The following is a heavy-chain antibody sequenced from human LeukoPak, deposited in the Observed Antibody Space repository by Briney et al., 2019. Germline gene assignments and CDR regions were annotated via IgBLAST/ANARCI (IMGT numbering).Heavy chain of an antibody. Sequence: QIGGSLRLSCAASGFTFSSYGMHWVRQAPGKGLEWVAVISYDGSNKYYADSVKGRFTISRDNSKNTLYLQMNSLRAEDTAVYYCAKDRVYYFDYWGQGTLVTVSS. V-gene: IGHV3-30*18. D-gene: IGHD2-8*01. CDR1: GFTFSSYG. CDR2: ISYDGSNK. J-gene: IGHJ4*02. CDR3: AKDRVYYFDY.